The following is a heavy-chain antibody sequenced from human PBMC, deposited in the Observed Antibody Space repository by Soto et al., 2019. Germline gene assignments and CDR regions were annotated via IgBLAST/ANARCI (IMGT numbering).Heavy chain of an antibody. V-gene: IGHV4-34*01. Sequence: SETLSLTCAVYGGSFSGYYWSWIRQPPGKGLEWIGEINHSGSTNYNPSLKSRVTISVDTSKNQFSLKLSSVTAADTAVYYCARGGKHKNYYGSGTPGGDWFDPWGQVTLVTVSS. CDR3: ARGGKHKNYYGSGTPGGDWFDP. CDR2: INHSGST. J-gene: IGHJ5*02. D-gene: IGHD3-10*01. CDR1: GGSFSGYY.